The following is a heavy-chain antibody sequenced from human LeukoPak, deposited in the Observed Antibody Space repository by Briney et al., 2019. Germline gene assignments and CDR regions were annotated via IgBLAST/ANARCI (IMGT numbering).Heavy chain of an antibody. Sequence: GGSLRLSCAASGFTFSSYAMSWVRQAPGKGLEWVSGISGSGGSTYYADSVKGRCTISRDNSRNTLYLQMNSLTAEDTAVYYCASPTGYSGSGSYYAWAYWGQGTLVTVSS. V-gene: IGHV3-23*01. D-gene: IGHD3-10*01. J-gene: IGHJ4*02. CDR3: ASPTGYSGSGSYYAWAY. CDR2: ISGSGGST. CDR1: GFTFSSYA.